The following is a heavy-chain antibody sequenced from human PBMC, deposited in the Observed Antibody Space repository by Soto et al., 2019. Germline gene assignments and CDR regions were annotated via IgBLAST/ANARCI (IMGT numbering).Heavy chain of an antibody. V-gene: IGHV4-4*07. CDR2: IYTSGST. CDR3: ARARGIVGANWFDP. Sequence: SETLSLTCTVSGGSISSYYWSWIRQPAGKGLEWIGRIYTSGSTNYNPSLKSRVTMSVDTSKNQFSLKLRSVTAADTAVYYCARARGIVGANWFDPWGQGTLVTVSS. CDR1: GGSISSYY. J-gene: IGHJ5*02. D-gene: IGHD1-26*01.